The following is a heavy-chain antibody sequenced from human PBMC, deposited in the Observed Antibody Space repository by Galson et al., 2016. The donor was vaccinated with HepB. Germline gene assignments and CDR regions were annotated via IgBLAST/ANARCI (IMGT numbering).Heavy chain of an antibody. CDR1: GFTLTHYG. J-gene: IGHJ4*02. CDR3: AKSGSGSVSYPGY. D-gene: IGHD3-10*01. CDR2: IWYDGSNK. V-gene: IGHV3-33*06. Sequence: SLRLSCATSGFTLTHYGMLWVRQAPGKGLEWVAVIWYDGSNKYYADSVKGRFTISRDNSKNTLYLQMTSLRAGDTAVYYCAKSGSGSVSYPGYWGQGTLVTVSS.